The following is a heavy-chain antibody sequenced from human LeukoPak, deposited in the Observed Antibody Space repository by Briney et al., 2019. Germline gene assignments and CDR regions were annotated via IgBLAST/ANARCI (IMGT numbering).Heavy chain of an antibody. J-gene: IGHJ1*01. CDR2: IYPGDSDT. Sequence: GESLKISCKGSGYSFTSYWIGWVRQMPGKGLEWMGIIYPGDSDTRYSPSFQGQVTISADKSISTAYLQWSSLKASDTAMYYCARLLQLVSPYPDYFHHWGQGTLVTVSS. CDR3: ARLLQLVSPYPDYFHH. V-gene: IGHV5-51*01. CDR1: GYSFTSYW. D-gene: IGHD6-13*01.